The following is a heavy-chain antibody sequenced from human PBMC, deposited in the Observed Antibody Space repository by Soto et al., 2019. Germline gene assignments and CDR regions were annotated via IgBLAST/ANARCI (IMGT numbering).Heavy chain of an antibody. D-gene: IGHD3-16*02. V-gene: IGHV3-23*01. CDR1: GSTFTSSV. CDR2: LGLIPRHT. CDR3: AAYADGPYRPPYDY. J-gene: IGHJ4*02. Sequence: GSLRLSCVASGSTFTSSVMAWVRRPPGRGLEWISSLGLIPRHTFYADSVKGRFTISRDNSRTTLYLQMTGLTFDDTAVYYCAAYADGPYRPPYDYWGQGTQVTVSS.